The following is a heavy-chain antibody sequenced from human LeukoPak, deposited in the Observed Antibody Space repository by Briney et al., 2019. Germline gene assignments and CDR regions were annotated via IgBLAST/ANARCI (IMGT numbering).Heavy chain of an antibody. J-gene: IGHJ6*03. D-gene: IGHD6-13*01. CDR1: GGALFSFV. V-gene: IGHV1-69*13. CDR3: ARLGAAGTRYYYMDV. Sequence: ASVKVSCKASGGALFSFVISWVRQAPGQGLEWMGGILPMFGTANYAQKFQGRITFSADESTSTVYMDLSSLRSEDTAVYYCARLGAAGTRYYYMDVWGKGTTVTISS. CDR2: ILPMFGTA.